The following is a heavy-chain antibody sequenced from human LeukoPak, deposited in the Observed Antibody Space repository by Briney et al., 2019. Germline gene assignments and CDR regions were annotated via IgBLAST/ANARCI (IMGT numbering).Heavy chain of an antibody. CDR1: GGSISSGSYY. J-gene: IGHJ4*02. V-gene: IGHV4-61*02. Sequence: SETQSLTCTVSGGSISSGSYYWSWIRQPAGKGLEWIGRIYTSGSTNYNPSLKSRVTISVDTSKNQFSLKLNSVTAADTAVYYCARVTTGGYYNCWGQGTLVTVSS. D-gene: IGHD3-22*01. CDR2: IYTSGST. CDR3: ARVTTGGYYNC.